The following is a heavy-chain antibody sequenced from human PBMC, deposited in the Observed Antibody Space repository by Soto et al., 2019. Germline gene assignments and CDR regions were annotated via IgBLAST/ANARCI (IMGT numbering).Heavy chain of an antibody. CDR3: ARLSYAPHV. D-gene: IGHD4-17*01. Sequence: GGSLRLSCAASGFTFSNYGMHWVRKAPGKGLVWVSRINIDGSGTTYADSVKGRFTISRDNAKNTVFLEMKNLRAADTAVYYCARLSYAPHVWGQGTTVTVSS. V-gene: IGHV3-74*03. J-gene: IGHJ6*02. CDR2: INIDGSGT. CDR1: GFTFSNYG.